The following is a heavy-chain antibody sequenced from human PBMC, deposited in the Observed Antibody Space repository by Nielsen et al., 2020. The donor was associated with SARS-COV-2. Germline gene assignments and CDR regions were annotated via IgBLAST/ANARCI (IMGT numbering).Heavy chain of an antibody. Sequence: GGSLRLSCAASGFSVSSDSMSWVRQAPGKGLEWVSVIYRSGATNYADSVKGRFITSRDNAKNTVYLQMNSLKAEDTAVYYCARLRDDGYYFDTGPYDYWGQGTLVTVSS. V-gene: IGHV3-53*01. CDR3: ARLRDDGYYFDTGPYDY. J-gene: IGHJ4*02. CDR1: GFSVSSDS. CDR2: IYRSGAT. D-gene: IGHD2/OR15-2a*01.